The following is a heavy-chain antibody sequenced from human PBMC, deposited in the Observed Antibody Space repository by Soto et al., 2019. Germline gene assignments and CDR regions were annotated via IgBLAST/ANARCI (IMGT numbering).Heavy chain of an antibody. V-gene: IGHV3-7*01. D-gene: IGHD6-13*01. Sequence: GGSLRLSCAASGFTFSSYWMSWVRQAPGKGLEWVANIKQDGSEKYYVDSVKGRFTISRDNAKNSLYLQMNSLRAEDTAVYYCAREYGSSWSPFGYYYYGMDVWGQGTTVTVSS. CDR2: IKQDGSEK. CDR1: GFTFSSYW. CDR3: AREYGSSWSPFGYYYYGMDV. J-gene: IGHJ6*02.